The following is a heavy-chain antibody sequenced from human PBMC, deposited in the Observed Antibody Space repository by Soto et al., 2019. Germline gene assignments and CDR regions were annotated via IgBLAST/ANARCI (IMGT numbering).Heavy chain of an antibody. Sequence: SETLSLTCSVSGGSISSSSYFWSWIRQHPGKGLEWIGYIYYSGITYYNPSLKSRVTISVDTSKNQFSLKLSSVTAADTAVYYCARSVFPWGQGTLVTVPQ. J-gene: IGHJ5*02. CDR2: IYYSGIT. V-gene: IGHV4-31*03. CDR3: ARSVFP. CDR1: GGSISSSSYF.